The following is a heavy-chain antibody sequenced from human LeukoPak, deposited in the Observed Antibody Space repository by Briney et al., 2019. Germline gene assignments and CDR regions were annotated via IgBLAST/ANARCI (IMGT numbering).Heavy chain of an antibody. J-gene: IGHJ4*02. CDR2: INHSGST. V-gene: IGHV4-34*01. CDR1: GGSFSGYY. CDR3: ARRGITIVRGRTYYFDY. Sequence: SETLSLTSAVYGGSFSGYYWSWIRQPPGKGLEWIGEINHSGSTNCNPSLKRRVIISVDTSKNLFSLKLSSVTAADTAVYYCARRGITIVRGRTYYFDYWGQGTLVSVSS. D-gene: IGHD3-10*01.